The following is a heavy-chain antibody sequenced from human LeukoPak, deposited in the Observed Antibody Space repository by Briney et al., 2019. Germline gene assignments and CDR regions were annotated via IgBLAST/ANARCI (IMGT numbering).Heavy chain of an antibody. V-gene: IGHV4-39*01. J-gene: IGHJ6*03. D-gene: IGHD2-15*01. Sequence: SETLSLTCTVSGGSISSSSYYWGWIRQPPGKGLEWIGSVSYSGSTYYNPSLQSRVTISVDTSKNQFSLKLNSVTAADTAVYYCASFYCSGGSCYQYFSYYYMDVWGKGTTVTISS. CDR1: GGSISSSSYY. CDR3: ASFYCSGGSCYQYFSYYYMDV. CDR2: VSYSGST.